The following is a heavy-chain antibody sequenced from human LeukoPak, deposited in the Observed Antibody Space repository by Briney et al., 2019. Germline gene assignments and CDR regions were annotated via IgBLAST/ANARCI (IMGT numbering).Heavy chain of an antibody. D-gene: IGHD3-10*01. Sequence: ASVKVSCKASGYTFTSYYMHWVRQAPGQGLEWMGTINPSGGSTSYAQKFQGRVTMTRDTSTSTVYMELSSLRSEDTAVYYCARRGGDRGFDYWGQGTLVTVSS. CDR3: ARRGGDRGFDY. CDR1: GYTFTSYY. CDR2: INPSGGST. J-gene: IGHJ4*02. V-gene: IGHV1-46*01.